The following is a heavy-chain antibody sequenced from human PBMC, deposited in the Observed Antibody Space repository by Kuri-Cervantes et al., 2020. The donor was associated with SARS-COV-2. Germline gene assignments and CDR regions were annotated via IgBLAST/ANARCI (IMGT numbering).Heavy chain of an antibody. CDR3: ANGGSGYYLHDAFDI. D-gene: IGHD3-22*01. CDR2: ISGSGGST. Sequence: ETLSLTCTVSGGSISSGDYYWSWVRQAPGKGLEWVSAISGSGGSTYYADSVKGRFTISRDNSKNTLYLQMNSLRAEDTAVYYCANGGSGYYLHDAFDIWGQGTMVTVSS. V-gene: IGHV3-23*01. CDR1: GGSISSGDYY. J-gene: IGHJ3*02.